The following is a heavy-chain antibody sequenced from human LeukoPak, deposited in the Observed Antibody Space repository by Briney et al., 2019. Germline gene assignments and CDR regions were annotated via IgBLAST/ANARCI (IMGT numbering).Heavy chain of an antibody. CDR2: ISGSGDRT. D-gene: IGHD3-10*01. J-gene: IGHJ4*02. V-gene: IGHV3-23*01. CDR3: AKLLRGVVVPYYDC. CDR1: GFTFITSA. Sequence: GETLRLSCAASGFTFITSAMSWVRQAPGKGLEWVSAISGSGDRTYYADSVKGRFTVSRDTSKNTLSLQLNSLRAEDTAVYYCAKLLRGVVVPYYDCWGQGTLVTVSS.